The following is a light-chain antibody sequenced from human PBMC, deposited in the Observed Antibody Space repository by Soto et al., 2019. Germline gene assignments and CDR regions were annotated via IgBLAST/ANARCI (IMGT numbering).Light chain of an antibody. CDR1: RTDGDGHDY. Sequence: QSALTQPASVSGSPGQSIAVSCIGVRTDGDGHDYVSWYQQHPGQAPQLIIYDVDNRPSGVSDRFSGSKSGNTASLIIFGLQAEDEADYFCNSYTASSPFYVFGAGTKVTVL. V-gene: IGLV2-14*03. CDR3: NSYTASSPFYV. CDR2: DVD. J-gene: IGLJ1*01.